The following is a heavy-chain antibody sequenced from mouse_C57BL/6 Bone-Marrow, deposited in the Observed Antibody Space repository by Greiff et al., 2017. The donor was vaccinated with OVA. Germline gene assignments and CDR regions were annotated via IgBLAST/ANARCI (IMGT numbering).Heavy chain of an antibody. CDR1: GFSLTSYG. Sequence: VHLVESGPGLVQPSQSLSITCTVSGFSLTSYGVHWVRQSPGKGLEWLGVIWSGGSTDSNAAFISRLSISKDNSKSQVFFKMNSLQADDTAIYYCARKGRLEAMDYWGQGTSVTVSS. J-gene: IGHJ4*01. V-gene: IGHV2-2*01. CDR3: ARKGRLEAMDY. D-gene: IGHD2-12*01. CDR2: IWSGGST.